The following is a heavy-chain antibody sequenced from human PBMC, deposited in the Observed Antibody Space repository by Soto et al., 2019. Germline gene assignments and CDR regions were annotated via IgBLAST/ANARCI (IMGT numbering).Heavy chain of an antibody. J-gene: IGHJ3*02. D-gene: IGHD4-17*01. V-gene: IGHV1-18*01. CDR1: GYTFTSYG. CDR2: ISAYNGNT. CDR3: ARNLGYGDYFAFDI. Sequence: ASVKVSSKASGYTFTSYGISWVRQAPGQGLEWMRWISAYNGNTNYAQKLQGRVTMTTDTSTSTAYMELRSLRSDDTAVYYCARNLGYGDYFAFDIWGQGTMVTVSS.